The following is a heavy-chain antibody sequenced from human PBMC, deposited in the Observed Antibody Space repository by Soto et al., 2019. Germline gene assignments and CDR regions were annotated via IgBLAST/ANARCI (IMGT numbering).Heavy chain of an antibody. CDR1: GFTFSEYY. Sequence: EVQLVESGGGLVQPGGSLRLSCAASGFTFSEYYMDRVRQAPGKGLEWVGRVRKKVNSYTTEYAASVKGRFTISRDDSRNSVYLQMSSLKTDDTAVYYCVRVSGGGTVHFDYWGQGNLVTVSS. D-gene: IGHD6-19*01. J-gene: IGHJ4*02. V-gene: IGHV3-72*01. CDR3: VRVSGGGTVHFDY. CDR2: VRKKVNSYTT.